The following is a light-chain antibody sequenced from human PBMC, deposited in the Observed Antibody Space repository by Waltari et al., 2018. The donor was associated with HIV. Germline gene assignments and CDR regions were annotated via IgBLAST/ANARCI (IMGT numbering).Light chain of an antibody. Sequence: QSALTQPASVPGSPGQSITISCTGTSSDVGIYNLVSWYQQYPGKAPKLMIYEGSKRPSGVSNRFSGSKSGNTASLTISGLQTEDEADYYCCSYAGSSTLMFGGGTKLTVL. J-gene: IGLJ3*02. CDR2: EGS. V-gene: IGLV2-23*01. CDR1: SSDVGIYNL. CDR3: CSYAGSSTLM.